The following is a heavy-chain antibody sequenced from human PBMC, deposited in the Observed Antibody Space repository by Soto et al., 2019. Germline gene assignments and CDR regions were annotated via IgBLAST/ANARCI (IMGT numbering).Heavy chain of an antibody. V-gene: IGHV1-18*01. D-gene: IGHD1-1*01. CDR2: ISAHSGNT. CDR1: GYAFTTYG. Sequence: QVHLVQSGAEVKKPGASVKVSCKGSGYAFTTYGITWVRQAPGQGLEWMGWISAHSGNTNYAQKRQGRVTVTRDTSTSTAYMELRSLRSDDTAVYSCARGRYGDYWGQGALVTVSS. J-gene: IGHJ4*02. CDR3: ARGRYGDY.